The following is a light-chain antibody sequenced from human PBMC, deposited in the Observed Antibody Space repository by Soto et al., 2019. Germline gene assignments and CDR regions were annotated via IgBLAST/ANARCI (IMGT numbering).Light chain of an antibody. CDR2: GAS. CDR3: QQYYNWPHT. V-gene: IGKV3-15*01. CDR1: QSISTN. J-gene: IGKJ2*01. Sequence: EIVMRQSPSTLSVSPGERATVACRASQSISTNVAWYQQTPGLAPRLLIYGASTRATGIPARFSGSGSGTEFTLTISSLQSEDFAIYYCQQYYNWPHTFGQGNKLEIK.